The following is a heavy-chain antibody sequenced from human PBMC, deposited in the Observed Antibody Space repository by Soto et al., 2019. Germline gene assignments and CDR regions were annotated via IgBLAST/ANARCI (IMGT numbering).Heavy chain of an antibody. J-gene: IGHJ4*02. D-gene: IGHD3-10*01. CDR1: GFTFSVYA. CDR2: ISGSGDST. Sequence: EVRLLESGGGLVQPGGSLRLSCAASGFTFSVYAMSWVRQAPGKGLAWVSGISGSGDSTHYADSVKGRFTVSRDNSKSMLYLQTNSLRAEDTARYYCAKALYGGFTYWGQGTLVTVSS. CDR3: AKALYGGFTY. V-gene: IGHV3-23*01.